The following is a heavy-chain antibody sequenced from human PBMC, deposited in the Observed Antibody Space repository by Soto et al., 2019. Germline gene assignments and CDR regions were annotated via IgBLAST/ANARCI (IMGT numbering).Heavy chain of an antibody. CDR3: ARAGDYYDSSGYQRY. D-gene: IGHD3-22*01. CDR2: ISYDGSNK. J-gene: IGHJ4*02. V-gene: IGHV3-30-3*01. Sequence: GGSLRLPXAASGFTFSSYAMHWVRQAPGKGLEWVAVISYDGSNKYYADSVKGRFTISRDNSKNTLYLQMNSLRAEDTAVYYCARAGDYYDSSGYQRYWGQGTLVTVSS. CDR1: GFTFSSYA.